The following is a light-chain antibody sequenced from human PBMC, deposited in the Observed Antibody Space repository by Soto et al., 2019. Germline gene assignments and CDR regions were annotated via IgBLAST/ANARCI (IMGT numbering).Light chain of an antibody. CDR2: EVS. V-gene: IGLV2-14*01. Sequence: QSVLTQPASVPGSPGQSITISCTGTSSDVGGYKYVSWYQQHPGKGPKLMIYEVSNRPSGVSDRFSGSKSGNTASLTISGLQAEDESDYYCISYTSSNTYVFGTGTKVTV. J-gene: IGLJ1*01. CDR1: SSDVGGYKY. CDR3: ISYTSSNTYV.